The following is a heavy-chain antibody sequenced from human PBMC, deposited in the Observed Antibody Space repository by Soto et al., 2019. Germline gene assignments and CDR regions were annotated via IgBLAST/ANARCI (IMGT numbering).Heavy chain of an antibody. CDR3: ASSLRYGDYEGGFVDAGYYGMDV. Sequence: EVQLVQSGAEVKKPGESLKISCKGSGYSFTSYWIGWARQLPGKGLEWMGIIYPGDSDTRYSPSFQGQVTISADKSISTAYLQWSSLKASDTAMYYCASSLRYGDYEGGFVDAGYYGMDVWGQGTTVTVSS. CDR1: GYSFTSYW. V-gene: IGHV5-51*01. D-gene: IGHD4-17*01. J-gene: IGHJ6*02. CDR2: IYPGDSDT.